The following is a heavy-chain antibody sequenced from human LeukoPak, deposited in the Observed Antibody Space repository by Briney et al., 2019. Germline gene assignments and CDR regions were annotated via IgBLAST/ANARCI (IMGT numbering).Heavy chain of an antibody. CDR2: IFPGDSDT. CDR3: ARRGKYTYNQWFDP. D-gene: IGHD5-18*01. CDR1: GYSFATYW. Sequence: GESLKISCEGSGYSFATYWIGWVRQTPGKGLEWVGIIFPGDSDTRYSPSFQGQVTISADKSIDTAYLQWSSLQASDTAIYYCARRGKYTYNQWFDPWGQGTLVTVSS. V-gene: IGHV5-51*01. J-gene: IGHJ5*02.